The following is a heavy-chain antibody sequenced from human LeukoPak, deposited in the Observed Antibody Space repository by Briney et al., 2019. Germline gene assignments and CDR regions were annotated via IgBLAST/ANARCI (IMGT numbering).Heavy chain of an antibody. CDR2: IIPIFGTA. CDR1: GYTFTSYA. CDR3: ARADYDYVWGSYRQIDY. D-gene: IGHD3-16*02. V-gene: IGHV1-69*13. J-gene: IGHJ4*02. Sequence: RASVKVSCKASGYTFTSYAMNWVRQAPGQGLEWMGWIIPIFGTANYAQKFQGRVTITADESTSTAYMELSSLRSEDTAVYYCARADYDYVWGSYRQIDYWGQGTLVTVSS.